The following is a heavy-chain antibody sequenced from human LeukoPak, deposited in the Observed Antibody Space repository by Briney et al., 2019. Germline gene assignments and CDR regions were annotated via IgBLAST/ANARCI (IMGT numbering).Heavy chain of an antibody. CDR1: GGSISSYY. CDR2: MYYSGNT. V-gene: IGHV4-59*08. CDR3: ARHTLVGARNAFDI. J-gene: IGHJ3*02. Sequence: SETLSLTCNVSGGSISSYYWSWIRQPPGKGLEWIGYMYYSGNTNYNPSLKSRVTTSVDSSKNQFSLKLSSVTAADTAVYYCARHTLVGARNAFDIWGQGTVVTVSS. D-gene: IGHD1-26*01.